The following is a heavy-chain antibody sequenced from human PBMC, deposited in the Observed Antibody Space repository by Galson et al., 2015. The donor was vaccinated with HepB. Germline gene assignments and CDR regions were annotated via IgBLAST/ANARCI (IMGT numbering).Heavy chain of an antibody. J-gene: IGHJ4*02. D-gene: IGHD6-13*01. Sequence: SLRLSCAASGFTFSSYAMHWVRQAPGKGLEWVAVISYDGSNKYYADSVKGRFTISRDNSKNTLYLQMNSLRAEDTAVYYCARDNTYSSSWYFMVSYWGQGTLVTVSS. V-gene: IGHV3-30-3*01. CDR1: GFTFSSYA. CDR2: ISYDGSNK. CDR3: ARDNTYSSSWYFMVSY.